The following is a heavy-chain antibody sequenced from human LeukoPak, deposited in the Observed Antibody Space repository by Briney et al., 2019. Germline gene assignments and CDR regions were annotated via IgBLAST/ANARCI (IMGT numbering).Heavy chain of an antibody. CDR2: MNPNSGNT. CDR3: ARGRMGFIDY. D-gene: IGHD3-16*01. CDR1: GYTFTSYG. V-gene: IGHV1-8*02. J-gene: IGHJ4*02. Sequence: GASVKVSCKASGYTFTSYGISWVRQAPGQGLEWMGWMNPNSGNTGYAQKFQGRVTMTRNTSISTAYMELSSLRSEDTAVYYCARGRMGFIDYWGQGTLVTVSS.